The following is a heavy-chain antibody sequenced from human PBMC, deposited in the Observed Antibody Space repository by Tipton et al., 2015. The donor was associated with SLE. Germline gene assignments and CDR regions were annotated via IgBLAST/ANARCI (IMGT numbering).Heavy chain of an antibody. D-gene: IGHD4-11*01. CDR3: ASRPSTITTPADIDAFAV. Sequence: TLSLTCTVSGGSISGSGYYWGWIRQSPGKGLEWIGSIYHSGTTFYNPSLESRATISVDTSKNHFSLKLTAVTAADTAVYYCASRPSTITTPADIDAFAVWGQGTMVTVSS. J-gene: IGHJ3*01. CDR1: GGSISGSGYY. V-gene: IGHV4-39*07. CDR2: IYHSGTT.